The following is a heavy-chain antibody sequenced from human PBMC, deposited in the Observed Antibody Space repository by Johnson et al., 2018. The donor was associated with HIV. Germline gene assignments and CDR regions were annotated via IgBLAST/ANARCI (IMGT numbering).Heavy chain of an antibody. CDR3: AREKLRYSRPSKHDAFDI. J-gene: IGHJ3*02. V-gene: IGHV3-30*03. CDR1: GFTFSSYG. Sequence: QVQLVESGGGVVQPGRSLRLSCAASGFTFSSYGMHWVRQAPGKGLDWVAVISYDGSNKYYADSVKGRFTISRDNSKNTLYLQMNSLRAEDTAVYYCAREKLRYSRPSKHDAFDIWGQGTMVTVSS. D-gene: IGHD6-13*01. CDR2: ISYDGSNK.